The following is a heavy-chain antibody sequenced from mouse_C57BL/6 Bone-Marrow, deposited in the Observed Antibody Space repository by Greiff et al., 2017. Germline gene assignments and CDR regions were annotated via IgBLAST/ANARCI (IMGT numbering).Heavy chain of an antibody. Sequence: EVHLVESGGGLVKPGGSLKLSCAASGFTFSDYGMHWVRQAPEKGLEWVAYISSGSSTIYYADTVKGRFTISRDNAKNTLFLQMTSLRSEDTAMYYCARSDYYGSSYDWYFDVWGTGTTVTVSS. CDR2: ISSGSSTI. CDR1: GFTFSDYG. CDR3: ARSDYYGSSYDWYFDV. D-gene: IGHD1-1*01. V-gene: IGHV5-17*01. J-gene: IGHJ1*03.